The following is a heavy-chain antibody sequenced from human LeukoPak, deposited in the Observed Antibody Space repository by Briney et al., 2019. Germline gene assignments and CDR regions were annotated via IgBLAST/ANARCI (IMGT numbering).Heavy chain of an antibody. V-gene: IGHV3-74*01. J-gene: IGHJ4*02. CDR3: ARDRSPTNGGFDY. D-gene: IGHD7-27*01. CDR1: GFTFRDYW. Sequence: GGSLRLSCAASGFTFRDYWVHWVRQAPGKGLVLVPRINIDGSDTTYADSVKGRFTISRDNAKSTLYLQMNSLRVEDTAVYFCARDRSPTNGGFDYWGQGTLVTVSS. CDR2: INIDGSDT.